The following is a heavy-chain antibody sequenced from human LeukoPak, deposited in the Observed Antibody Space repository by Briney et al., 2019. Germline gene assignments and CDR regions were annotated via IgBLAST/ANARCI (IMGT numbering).Heavy chain of an antibody. V-gene: IGHV4-4*07. CDR2: ISGSGTI. D-gene: IGHD3-22*01. CDR1: GGSIHSY. J-gene: IGHJ4*02. CDR3: ARGVYDSSGYYCDY. Sequence: PSETLSLTCTVFGGSIHSYWSWIRQPAGKGLEWIGRISGSGTITYNPARQSRLTISIDTSKNQFSLKLMSVTAADTAVYYCARGVYDSSGYYCDYWGQGTLVTVSS.